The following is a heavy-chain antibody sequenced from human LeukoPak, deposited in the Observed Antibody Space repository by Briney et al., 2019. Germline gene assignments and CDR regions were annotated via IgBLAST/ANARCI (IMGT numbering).Heavy chain of an antibody. V-gene: IGHV4-34*01. D-gene: IGHD3-10*01. CDR3: ARGISSGSYYNGG. Sequence: SETLSLTCAVYGGSFSGYYWTWIRQPPGKGLEWIGEINRGGSTVYNPSLKSRVTISVDTSKNQLSLKLSSVTAADTAVYYCARGISSGSYYNGGWGQGTLVTVSS. CDR1: GGSFSGYY. CDR2: INRGGST. J-gene: IGHJ4*02.